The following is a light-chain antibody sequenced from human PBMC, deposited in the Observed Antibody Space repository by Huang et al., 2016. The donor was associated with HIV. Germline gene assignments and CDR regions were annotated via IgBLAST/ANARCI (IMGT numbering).Light chain of an antibody. CDR1: QSVSGNF. CDR3: QHYDGSPKWTFWT. J-gene: IGKJ1*01. Sequence: IVLTQSPGTLSLSPGERATLSCRASQSVSGNFLAGYQQKPGQAPRLLIFCVSTRAPGMPDRFSGSGSGTDFTLTISRLEAGDFAVYYGQHYDGSPKWTFWTFGQGTKVE. V-gene: IGKV3-20*01. CDR2: CVS.